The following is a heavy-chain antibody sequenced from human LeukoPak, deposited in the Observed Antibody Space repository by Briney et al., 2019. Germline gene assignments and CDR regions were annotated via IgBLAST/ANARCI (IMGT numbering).Heavy chain of an antibody. J-gene: IGHJ3*02. CDR2: ISSSGST. D-gene: IGHD3-22*01. CDR3: ARGPYSYDSSGAFDI. V-gene: IGHV4-4*07. CDR1: GDSISYFY. Sequence: PSETLSLTCSVSGDSISYFYWSWIRQAAGKGLEWIGRISSSGSTNYNPSLKSRVTISVDTSKNQFSLKLSSVTAANTAVYFCARGPYSYDSSGAFDIWGQGTMVTVSS.